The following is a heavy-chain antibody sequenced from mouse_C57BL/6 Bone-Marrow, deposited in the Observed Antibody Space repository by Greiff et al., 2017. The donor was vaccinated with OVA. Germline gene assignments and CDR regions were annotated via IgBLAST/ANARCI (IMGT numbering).Heavy chain of an antibody. CDR1: GYTFTDYE. D-gene: IGHD2-5*01. CDR2: IDPETGGT. J-gene: IGHJ4*01. V-gene: IGHV1-15*01. Sequence: VQLQQSGAELVRPGASVTLSCKASGYTFTDYEMHWVKQTPVHGLEWIGAIDPETGGTAYNQKFKGKAILTADNSSSTAYMQLRSLTSADSAVYYSKRGYSNYYAMDYWGQGTSVTVSS. CDR3: KRGYSNYYAMDY.